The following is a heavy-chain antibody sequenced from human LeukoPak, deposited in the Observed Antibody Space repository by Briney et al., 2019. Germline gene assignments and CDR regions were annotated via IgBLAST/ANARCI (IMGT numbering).Heavy chain of an antibody. J-gene: IGHJ4*02. CDR3: ASFMSTVTASSFDY. Sequence: PSQTLSLTCTVSGGSISSGGYYWSWIRQSPGKGLEWIGYIYHSGSTYYNPSLKSRVTISVDGSENQFSLKLRSVTAADTAVYYCASFMSTVTASSFDYWGQGTLVTVSS. D-gene: IGHD4-17*01. CDR2: IYHSGST. V-gene: IGHV4-30-2*06. CDR1: GGSISSGGYY.